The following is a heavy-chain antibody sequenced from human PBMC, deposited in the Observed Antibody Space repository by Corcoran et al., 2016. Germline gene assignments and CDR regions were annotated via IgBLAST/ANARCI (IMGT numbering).Heavy chain of an antibody. D-gene: IGHD5-12*01. Sequence: EVQLVEYGGGLVQPGGSLRLACAASGFTLSRYSMNWVRQAPGKGREWVSYISSSSSTIYYADSVKGRFTISRDNAKNSLYLQMNSLRAEDTAVYYCARDGYNTKYYFDYWGQGTLVTVSS. V-gene: IGHV3-48*04. J-gene: IGHJ4*02. CDR2: ISSSSSTI. CDR1: GFTLSRYS. CDR3: ARDGYNTKYYFDY.